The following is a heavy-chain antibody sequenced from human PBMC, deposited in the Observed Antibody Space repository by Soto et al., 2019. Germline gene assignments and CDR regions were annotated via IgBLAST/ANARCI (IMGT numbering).Heavy chain of an antibody. CDR1: GDSVSSNSAV. Sequence: SQTLSLTCAITGDSVSSNSAVWSWVRQSPSRGLEWLGRTYYRSKWYYEYAVSVRGRITINPDTSKNQYSLQLNSVTPEDTAVYFCARGEQYSGRIFDYCGQGTLVTFSS. CDR3: ARGEQYSGRIFDY. D-gene: IGHD1-26*01. V-gene: IGHV6-1*01. J-gene: IGHJ4*01. CDR2: TYYRSKWYY.